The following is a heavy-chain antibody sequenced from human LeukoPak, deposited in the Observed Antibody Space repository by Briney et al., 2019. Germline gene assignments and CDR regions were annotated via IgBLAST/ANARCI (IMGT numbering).Heavy chain of an antibody. CDR3: ARLHYYDSSGYLPYYDY. J-gene: IGHJ4*02. V-gene: IGHV1-2*02. CDR2: INPNSGGT. Sequence: ASVKVSCKASGYTFTGYYMHWVRQAPGQGLEWMGWINPNSGGTNYAQKFQGRVTMTRDTSISTAYMELSRLRSDDTAVYYCARLHYYDSSGYLPYYDYWGQGTLVTVSS. CDR1: GYTFTGYY. D-gene: IGHD3-22*01.